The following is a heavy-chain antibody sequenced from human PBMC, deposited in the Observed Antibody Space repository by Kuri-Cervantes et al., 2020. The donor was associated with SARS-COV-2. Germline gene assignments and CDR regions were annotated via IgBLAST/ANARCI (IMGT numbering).Heavy chain of an antibody. Sequence: ASVKVSCRASGGTFSSYAISWVRQAPGQGLEWMGWISAYNGNTNYAQKLQGRVTMTTDTSTSTAYMELRSLRSDDTAVYYCARLWGTNDAFDIWGQGTMVTVSS. D-gene: IGHD7-27*01. CDR2: ISAYNGNT. J-gene: IGHJ3*02. CDR1: GGTFSSYA. CDR3: ARLWGTNDAFDI. V-gene: IGHV1-18*01.